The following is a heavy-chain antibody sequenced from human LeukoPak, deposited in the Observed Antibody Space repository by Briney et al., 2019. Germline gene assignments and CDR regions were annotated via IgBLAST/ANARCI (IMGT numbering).Heavy chain of an antibody. Sequence: ASVKVSCKASGYTFTGYYMHWVRQAPGQGLEWMGWINPNSGGTNYAQKFQGRVTMTRDTSISTAYMELSRLRSDDTAVYYCAKGAGSSSWSSWFDPWGQGTLVTVSS. CDR2: INPNSGGT. CDR3: AKGAGSSSWSSWFDP. D-gene: IGHD6-13*01. J-gene: IGHJ5*02. V-gene: IGHV1-2*02. CDR1: GYTFTGYY.